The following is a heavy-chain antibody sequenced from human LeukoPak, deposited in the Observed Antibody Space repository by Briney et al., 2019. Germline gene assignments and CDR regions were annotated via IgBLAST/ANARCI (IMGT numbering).Heavy chain of an antibody. Sequence: GGSLRLSCAASGFNFNSYNMNWVRQAPGKGLEWVSSISSSSDYIYYADSVKGRFTISRDNAKISLFLQMNSLRAEDTAMYYCARDGRHSSSWPKQKYSYYMDVWGKGTTVTVSS. V-gene: IGHV3-21*01. D-gene: IGHD6-13*01. CDR1: GFNFNSYN. CDR2: ISSSSDYI. CDR3: ARDGRHSSSWPKQKYSYYMDV. J-gene: IGHJ6*03.